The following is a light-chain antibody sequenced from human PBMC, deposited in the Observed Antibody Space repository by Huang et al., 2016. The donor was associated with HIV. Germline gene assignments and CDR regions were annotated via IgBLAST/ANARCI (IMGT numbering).Light chain of an antibody. J-gene: IGKJ3*01. CDR1: QGIRNY. CDR3: LQHNTYPFT. Sequence: DIQMTQSPSAMSASVGDRVTITCRASQGIRNYLAWFQQKPGKVHKSLIYTSSNLQSGVPSRFSGSGSGTEFTLTINSLQPEDFATYYCLQHNTYPFTVGPGTKVDMK. V-gene: IGKV1-17*03. CDR2: TSS.